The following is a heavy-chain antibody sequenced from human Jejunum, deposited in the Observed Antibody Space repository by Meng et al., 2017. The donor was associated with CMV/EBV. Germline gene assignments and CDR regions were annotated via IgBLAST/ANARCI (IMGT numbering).Heavy chain of an antibody. CDR3: VRDLTGAYYFDY. CDR1: DSVSSRSAT. D-gene: IGHD7-27*01. CDR2: TYYRSKWYT. Sequence: DSVSSRSATWNWIRQSPSRGLEWLGRTYYRSKWYTEYAVSVKSRITINPDTSRNQFSLQLNSVAPEDTAVYYCVRDLTGAYYFDYWGQGTLVTVSS. J-gene: IGHJ4*02. V-gene: IGHV6-1*01.